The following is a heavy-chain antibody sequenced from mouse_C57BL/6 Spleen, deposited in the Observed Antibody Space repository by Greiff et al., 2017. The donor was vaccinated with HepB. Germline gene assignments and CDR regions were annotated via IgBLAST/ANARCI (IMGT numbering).Heavy chain of an antibody. CDR2: IDPSDSYT. CDR1: GYTFTSYW. J-gene: IGHJ3*01. D-gene: IGHD1-1*01. V-gene: IGHV1-69*01. Sequence: VQLQQPGAELVMPGASVKLSCKASGYTFTSYWMHWVKQRPGQGLEWIGEIDPSDSYTNYNQKFKGKSTLTVDKSSSTAYMQLSSLTSEDSAVYYCTVVAKEAWFAYWGQGTLVTVSA. CDR3: TVVAKEAWFAY.